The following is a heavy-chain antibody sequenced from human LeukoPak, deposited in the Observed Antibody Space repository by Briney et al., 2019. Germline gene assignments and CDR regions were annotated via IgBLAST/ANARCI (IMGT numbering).Heavy chain of an antibody. CDR2: ITSSSNAM. D-gene: IGHD3-10*01. Sequence: GGSLRLSCAASGFTFSSYSMNWVRQAPGKGLEWISYITSSSNAMCYADSVDGRFIISRDNAKNSRYLQMSSLRDEDTAVYYCARDIYYSFDYWGQGSLVTVSS. CDR3: ARDIYYSFDY. CDR1: GFTFSSYS. V-gene: IGHV3-48*02. J-gene: IGHJ4*01.